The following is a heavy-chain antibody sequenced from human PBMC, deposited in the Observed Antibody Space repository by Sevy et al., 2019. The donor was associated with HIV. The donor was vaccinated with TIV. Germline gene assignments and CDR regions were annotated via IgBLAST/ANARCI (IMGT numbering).Heavy chain of an antibody. D-gene: IGHD4-17*01. CDR2: ISYDGSNK. CDR3: ARDQHDYAGNLRTGWFDP. Sequence: GGSLRLSCAASGFTFSSYAMHWVRQAPGKGLESVAVISYDGSNKYYADSVKGRFTISRDNSKNTLYLQVKSLRTEDTAVYYCARDQHDYAGNLRTGWFDPWGQGTLVTVSS. V-gene: IGHV3-30-3*01. J-gene: IGHJ5*02. CDR1: GFTFSSYA.